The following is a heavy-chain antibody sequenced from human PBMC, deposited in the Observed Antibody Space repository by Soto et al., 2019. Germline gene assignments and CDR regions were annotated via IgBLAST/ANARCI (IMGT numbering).Heavy chain of an antibody. V-gene: IGHV4-59*01. CDR2: IYYTGRT. J-gene: IGHJ4*02. CDR1: GGSISSYY. CDR3: ARTGYCRGESCLNDY. Sequence: QVQLQESGPGLVKPSETLSLTCTVSGGSISSYYWTWIRQPPGKGLEWIGYIYYTGRTSYNPSLMSRVTISVDTSKNQFSLMLSSVTAADTAVYYCARTGYCRGESCLNDYWGQGTLVTVSS. D-gene: IGHD2-15*01.